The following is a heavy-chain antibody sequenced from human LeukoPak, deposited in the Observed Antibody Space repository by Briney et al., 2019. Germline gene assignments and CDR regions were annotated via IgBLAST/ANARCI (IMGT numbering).Heavy chain of an antibody. V-gene: IGHV3-21*01. D-gene: IGHD2-15*01. CDR1: GFTFSSYG. CDR3: ARGPPDIVVVVAATIDY. J-gene: IGHJ4*02. Sequence: GGSLRLSCAASGFTFSSYGMHWVRQAPGKGLEWVSSISSSSSYIYYADSVKGRFTISRDNAKNSLYLQMNSLRAEDTAVYYCARGPPDIVVVVAATIDYWGQGTLVTVSS. CDR2: ISSSSSYI.